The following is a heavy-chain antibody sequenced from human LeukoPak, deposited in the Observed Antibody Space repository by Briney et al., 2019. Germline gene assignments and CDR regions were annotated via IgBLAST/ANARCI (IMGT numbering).Heavy chain of an antibody. CDR1: GFTFSTSW. V-gene: IGHV3-7*01. CDR2: IKRDGSEK. CDR3: ARISTSVAGADY. J-gene: IGHJ4*02. D-gene: IGHD6-19*01. Sequence: GGSLRLFCAASGFTFSTSWMSWVRQAPGKGLEWVANIKRDGSEKYYVDSVKGRFTISRDNSKNSLYLQMDSLRAEDTAVYYCARISTSVAGADYWGQGTLVTVSS.